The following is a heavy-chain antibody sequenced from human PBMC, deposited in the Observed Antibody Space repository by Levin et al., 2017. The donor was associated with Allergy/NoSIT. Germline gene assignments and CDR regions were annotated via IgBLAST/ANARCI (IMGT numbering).Heavy chain of an antibody. CDR3: AKHQSGYYSQNYGMDV. J-gene: IGHJ6*02. Sequence: SCAASGFTFSNYAMSWVRQTPEKGLEWVSAISGSGGSTYYADSVKGRFTISRDNSKNTVYLQMNSLRAEDTAVYYCAKHQSGYYSQNYGMDVWGQGTTVTVSS. V-gene: IGHV3-23*01. CDR2: ISGSGGST. D-gene: IGHD3-3*01. CDR1: GFTFSNYA.